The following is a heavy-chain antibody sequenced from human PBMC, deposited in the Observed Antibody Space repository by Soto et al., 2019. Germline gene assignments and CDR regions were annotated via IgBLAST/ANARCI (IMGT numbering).Heavy chain of an antibody. CDR3: ARARLLWFGSFDY. J-gene: IGHJ4*02. Sequence: QVQLVESGGGVVQPGRSLRLSCAASGFTFSSYGMHWVRQAPGKGLEWVAVIWYDGSNKYYADSVKGRFTISRDNSKNTLYLQMNSLRAEDTAVYYCARARLLWFGSFDYWGQGTLVTVSS. CDR2: IWYDGSNK. CDR1: GFTFSSYG. V-gene: IGHV3-33*01. D-gene: IGHD3-10*01.